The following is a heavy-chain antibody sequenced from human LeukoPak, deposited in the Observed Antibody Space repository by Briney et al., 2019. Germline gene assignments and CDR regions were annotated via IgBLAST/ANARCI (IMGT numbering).Heavy chain of an antibody. J-gene: IGHJ3*01. D-gene: IGHD3-22*01. CDR2: IFHSGSI. CDR3: ARMGVSYYYDSSTYYPVAFDV. Sequence: SETLSLTCAVSGYSISSGYYWGWIGPSPGKGLEWIGTIFHSGSIYYNPSLKSRVTLSVDTSNNQFSLKLNSTTAADTAVYYCARMGVSYYYDSSTYYPVAFDVWGLGTVVTVP. CDR1: GYSISSGYY. V-gene: IGHV4-38-2*01.